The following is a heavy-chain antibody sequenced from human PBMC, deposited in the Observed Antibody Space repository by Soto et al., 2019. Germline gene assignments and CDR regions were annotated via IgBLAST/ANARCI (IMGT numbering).Heavy chain of an antibody. J-gene: IGHJ2*01. V-gene: IGHV3-66*04. CDR1: AFTVSSNY. CDR2: IYSDGST. CDR3: ERQRSDWYFDL. D-gene: IGHD4-17*01. Sequence: EVQLVESGGGLVQPGGSLRLSCAASAFTVSSNYMSWVRQAPGQGLEWVSVIYSDGSTYYADSVKGRFTISRDNSKNTLYLQMNSLRAEDTAVFYCERQRSDWYFDLWGRGTLVTVSS.